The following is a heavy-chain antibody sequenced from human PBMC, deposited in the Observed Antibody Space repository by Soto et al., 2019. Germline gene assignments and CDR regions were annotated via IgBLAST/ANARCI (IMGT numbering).Heavy chain of an antibody. Sequence: EVQLLESGGGLVQPGDSLRLSCTASGLTFSSHAMSWVRRAPGKGLEWVSTITRSGDKAYYADSVKGRFTNSRDNSKNAPYLKMSSRRADDTAVYDCAFSGFGGADYWGQGTLVTVSS. V-gene: IGHV3-23*01. CDR2: ITRSGDKA. CDR1: GLTFSSHA. D-gene: IGHD3-10*01. CDR3: AFSGFGGADY. J-gene: IGHJ4*02.